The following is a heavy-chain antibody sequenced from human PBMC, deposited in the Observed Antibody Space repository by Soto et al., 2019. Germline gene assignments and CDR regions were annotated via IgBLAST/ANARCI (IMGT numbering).Heavy chain of an antibody. D-gene: IGHD2-15*01. Sequence: GGSLKISCKGSGYSFTSYWIGWVCQMPGKGLEWMGIIYPGDSDTRYSPSFQGQVTISADKSISTAYLQWSSLKASDTAMYYCAREGVYCSGGSYYWDPFDYWGQGTLVTVSS. CDR2: IYPGDSDT. J-gene: IGHJ4*02. CDR3: AREGVYCSGGSYYWDPFDY. CDR1: GYSFTSYW. V-gene: IGHV5-51*01.